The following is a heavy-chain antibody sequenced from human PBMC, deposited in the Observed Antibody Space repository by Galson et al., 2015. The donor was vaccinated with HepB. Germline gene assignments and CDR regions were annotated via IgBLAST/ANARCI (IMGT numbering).Heavy chain of an antibody. CDR3: ARAQIVVVITGAAFDI. Sequence: SVKVSCKASGGTFSSYAISWVRQAPGQGLEWMGGIIPILGIANYAQKFQGRVTITADKSTSTAYMELSSLRSEDTAVYYCARAQIVVVITGAAFDIWGQGTMVTVSS. CDR1: GGTFSSYA. D-gene: IGHD3-22*01. CDR2: IIPILGIA. V-gene: IGHV1-69*10. J-gene: IGHJ3*02.